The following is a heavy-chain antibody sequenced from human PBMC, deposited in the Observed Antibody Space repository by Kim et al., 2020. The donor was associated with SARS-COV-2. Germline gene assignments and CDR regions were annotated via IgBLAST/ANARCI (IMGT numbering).Heavy chain of an antibody. V-gene: IGHV3-43*02. D-gene: IGHD6-19*01. CDR1: GFNLDDYA. CDR2: ISRDGVDS. CDR3: AQGRQWLIRN. J-gene: IGHJ4*02. Sequence: GGSLRLSCVTSGFNLDDYAIHWVRQLPGKGLEWVSLISRDGVDSYYADSVKGRFTISRDNSKKSVNLQMDSLRAEDTAFYYCAQGRQWLIRNWGQGTQVTVSS.